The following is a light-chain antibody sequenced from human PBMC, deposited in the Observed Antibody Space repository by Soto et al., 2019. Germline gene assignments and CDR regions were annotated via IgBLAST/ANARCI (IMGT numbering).Light chain of an antibody. V-gene: IGKV3-20*01. CDR2: GAS. J-gene: IGKJ2*01. Sequence: EIVLTQSPGTLSLSPGERATLSCRASQSVSCSYLAWYQQKPGQAPRLLIYGASSRATGIPDRFSGSGSGTDFTVTISRLEPEDFAVYYCQQYGSSPPYTFGQGTKLKIK. CDR1: QSVSCSY. CDR3: QQYGSSPPYT.